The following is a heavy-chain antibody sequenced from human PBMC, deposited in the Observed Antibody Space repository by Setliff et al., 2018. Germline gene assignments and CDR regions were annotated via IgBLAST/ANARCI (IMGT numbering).Heavy chain of an antibody. D-gene: IGHD4-4*01. CDR2: IHSSGDT. V-gene: IGHV4-38-2*01. J-gene: IGHJ4*02. CDR3: ARATVGLATIIYFDS. Sequence: SETLSLTCAVSVYSISRDCHWGWIRQPAGKGLEWIGRIHSSGDTKYNPSLKTRVTIAVDTSKNQFSLKLNSATAADTAVYYCARATVGLATIIYFDSWGPGTLVTVSS. CDR1: VYSISRDCH.